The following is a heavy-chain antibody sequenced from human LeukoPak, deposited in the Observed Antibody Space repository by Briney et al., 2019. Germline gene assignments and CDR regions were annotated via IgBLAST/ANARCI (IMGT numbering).Heavy chain of an antibody. CDR1: GGSFSGYY. CDR3: ARGRVYYYGSGSYPPAGMLDY. CDR2: INHSGST. D-gene: IGHD3-10*01. V-gene: IGHV4-34*01. Sequence: PSETLSLTCAVDGGSFSGYYWSWIRQPPGKGLEWIGEINHSGSTNYNPSLKSRVTISVDTSKNQFSLKLSSVTAADTAVYYCARGRVYYYGSGSYPPAGMLDYWGQGSLVTVSS. J-gene: IGHJ4*02.